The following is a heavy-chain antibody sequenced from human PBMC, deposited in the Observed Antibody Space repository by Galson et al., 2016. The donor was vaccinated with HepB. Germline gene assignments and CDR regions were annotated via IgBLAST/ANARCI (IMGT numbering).Heavy chain of an antibody. CDR1: GGSITNHNW. Sequence: ETLSLTCAVSGGSITNHNWWSWVSQPPGKGLEWIGEIFHSGSTNYNPSLKSRVTISVDTSKNQFSLKLTSVTAADTAVYYCARSLTGSYDFWGAIYNYYAMDVWGQGTTVIVS. D-gene: IGHD3-3*01. CDR3: ARSLTGSYDFWGAIYNYYAMDV. J-gene: IGHJ6*02. V-gene: IGHV4-4*02. CDR2: IFHSGST.